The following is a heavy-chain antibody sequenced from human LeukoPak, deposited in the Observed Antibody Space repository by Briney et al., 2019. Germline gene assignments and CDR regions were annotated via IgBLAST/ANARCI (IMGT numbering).Heavy chain of an antibody. CDR3: ARGAMVRGVIINY. Sequence: ASETLSLTCAVYGGSFSGYYWSWIRQPPGKGLEWIGEINHSGSTNYNPSLKSRVTISVDTSKYQFSLKLSSVTAADTAVYYCARGAMVRGVIINYWGQGTLVTVSS. CDR1: GGSFSGYY. CDR2: INHSGST. J-gene: IGHJ4*02. D-gene: IGHD3-10*01. V-gene: IGHV4-34*01.